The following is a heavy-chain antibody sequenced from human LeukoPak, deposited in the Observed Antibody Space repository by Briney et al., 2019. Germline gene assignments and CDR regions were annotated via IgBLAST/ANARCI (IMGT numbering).Heavy chain of an antibody. CDR2: IYHSGST. CDR3: ARPLNDCSGGSCYSLVYGTPEPTDAFDI. CDR1: GGSISSGGYY. Sequence: SQTLSLTCTVSGGSISSGGYYWSWIRQPPGKGLEWIGYIYHSGSTYYNPSLKSRVTISVDTSKNQFSLKLSSVTAADTAVYYCARPLNDCSGGSCYSLVYGTPEPTDAFDIWGQGTMVTVSS. J-gene: IGHJ3*02. D-gene: IGHD2-15*01. V-gene: IGHV4-30-2*03.